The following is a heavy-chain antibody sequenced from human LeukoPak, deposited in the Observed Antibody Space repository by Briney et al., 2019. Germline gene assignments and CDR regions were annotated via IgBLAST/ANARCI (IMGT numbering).Heavy chain of an antibody. V-gene: IGHV4-39*01. CDR2: ICYSGST. D-gene: IGHD5-18*01. CDR3: ARQVGYSYLFDY. J-gene: IGHJ4*02. CDR1: GGSISSSSYY. Sequence: SETLSLTCTVSGGSISSSSYYWGWIRQPPGKGLEWIGSICYSGSTYYNPSLKSRVTISVDTSKNQFSLKLSSVTAADTAVYYCARQVGYSYLFDYWGQGTLVTVSS.